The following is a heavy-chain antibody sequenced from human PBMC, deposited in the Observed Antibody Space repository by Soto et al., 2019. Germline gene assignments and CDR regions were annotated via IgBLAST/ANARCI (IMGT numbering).Heavy chain of an antibody. Sequence: QITLKESGPTLVKPTQTLTLTCTFSGFSLSTSGVGVGWLRQPPGKALEWLALIFWDDEKRYSPYLKSRLTNTKDTAKNQVVITNTNMDPVDTATYFCAHRRRALWFAELTRSTNWFDPWGQGTLVTVSS. J-gene: IGHJ5*02. CDR3: AHRRRALWFAELTRSTNWFDP. V-gene: IGHV2-5*02. D-gene: IGHD3-10*01. CDR1: GFSLSTSGVG. CDR2: IFWDDEK.